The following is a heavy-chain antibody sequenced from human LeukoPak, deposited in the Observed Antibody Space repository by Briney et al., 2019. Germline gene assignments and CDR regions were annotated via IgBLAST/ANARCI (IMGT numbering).Heavy chain of an antibody. D-gene: IGHD1-1*01. Sequence: ASVKVSCKTSGYIFTGYYIHWVRQAPGQGLEWIGWIDPNSGGTKYGQKFRGRVTMTRDTSIRTAYMELTRLTSDDTAVYYRVRVAHLGVPQHDAFDIWGQGTLVTVTS. V-gene: IGHV1-2*02. CDR1: GYIFTGYY. CDR2: IDPNSGGT. J-gene: IGHJ3*02. CDR3: VRVAHLGVPQHDAFDI.